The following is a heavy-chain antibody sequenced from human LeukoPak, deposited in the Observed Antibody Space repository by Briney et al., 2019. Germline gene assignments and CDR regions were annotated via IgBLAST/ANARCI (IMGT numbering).Heavy chain of an antibody. V-gene: IGHV3-11*04. CDR3: AELGITMIGGV. CDR2: ISSSSSTI. Sequence: GGSPRLSCEASGFIFRNYYMNWIRQVPGKGLEWVSYISSSSSTIYYADSVKGRFTISRDNAKNSLYLQMNSLRAEDTAVYYCAELGITMIGGVWGKGTTVTISS. CDR1: GFIFRNYY. J-gene: IGHJ6*04. D-gene: IGHD3-10*02.